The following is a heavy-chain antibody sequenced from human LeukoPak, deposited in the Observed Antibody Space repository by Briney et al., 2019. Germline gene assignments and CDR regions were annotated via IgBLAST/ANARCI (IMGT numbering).Heavy chain of an antibody. Sequence: GGSLRLSCAAPGFTFSSYSMNWVRQAPGKGLEWVSSISSSSSYIYYADSVKGRFTISRDNAKNSLYLQMNSLRAEDTAVYYCARASEGDGTGAFDIWGQGTMVTVSS. V-gene: IGHV3-21*01. D-gene: IGHD5-24*01. CDR3: ARASEGDGTGAFDI. CDR1: GFTFSSYS. J-gene: IGHJ3*02. CDR2: ISSSSSYI.